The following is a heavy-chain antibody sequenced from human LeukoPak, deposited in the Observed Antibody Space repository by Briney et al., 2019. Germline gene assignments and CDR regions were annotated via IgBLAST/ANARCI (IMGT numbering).Heavy chain of an antibody. CDR3: ARGPYCSSTSCYTRAYYFDY. D-gene: IGHD2-2*02. V-gene: IGHV4-34*01. J-gene: IGHJ4*02. CDR2: INHSGST. Sequence: SETLSLTCAVYGGSFSGYYWSWIRQPPGKGLEWIGEINHSGSTNYNPSLKSRVTISVDTSKNQFSLKLSTVTAADTAVYYCARGPYCSSTSCYTRAYYFDYWGQGTLVTVSS. CDR1: GGSFSGYY.